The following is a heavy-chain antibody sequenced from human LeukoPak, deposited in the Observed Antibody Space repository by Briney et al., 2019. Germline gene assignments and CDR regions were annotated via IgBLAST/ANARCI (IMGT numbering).Heavy chain of an antibody. CDR1: GFTFSTYW. J-gene: IGHJ1*01. D-gene: IGHD3-22*01. CDR2: IKSDGST. Sequence: GGSLRLSCAASGFTFSTYWMNWVRQAPGKGLEWVSRIKSDGSTNYADSVKGRFTISRDNAKNTVYLQMNRLRPEDTGVYYCARAPSEIGGYYPEYFRHWGQGTLVTVSS. V-gene: IGHV3-74*01. CDR3: ARAPSEIGGYYPEYFRH.